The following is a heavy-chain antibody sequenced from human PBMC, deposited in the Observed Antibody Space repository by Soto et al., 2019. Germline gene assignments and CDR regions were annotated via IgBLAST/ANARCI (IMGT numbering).Heavy chain of an antibody. J-gene: IGHJ6*02. Sequence: QVRLQESGPGLVKPSETLSLSCLVSGDSVGNGPYYWSWIRQSPGEGLEWIAYIYYSGSTNVNPSLESRVNSSIDMSKNQFFLELRSVTAADAAVYFCARVGSSCHSGGCYYYYGLGVWGQGTTVAISS. CDR2: IYYSGST. D-gene: IGHD1-26*01. V-gene: IGHV4-61*01. CDR1: GDSVGNGPYY. CDR3: ARVGSSCHSGGCYYYYGLGV.